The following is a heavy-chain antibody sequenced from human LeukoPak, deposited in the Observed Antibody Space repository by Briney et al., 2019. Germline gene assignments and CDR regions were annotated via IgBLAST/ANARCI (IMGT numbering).Heavy chain of an antibody. V-gene: IGHV1-18*01. J-gene: IGHJ4*02. CDR1: NYTFTSYG. Sequence: ASVKVSCKASNYTFTSYGNSWVRQAPGQGLEWMAWINAYNGDTNYAQRFQGRVTLTTDTSTSTAYMELRSLRSDDTAVYYCARDGSGVWFDYWGQGTLVTVSS. CDR3: ARDGSGVWFDY. D-gene: IGHD3-10*01. CDR2: INAYNGDT.